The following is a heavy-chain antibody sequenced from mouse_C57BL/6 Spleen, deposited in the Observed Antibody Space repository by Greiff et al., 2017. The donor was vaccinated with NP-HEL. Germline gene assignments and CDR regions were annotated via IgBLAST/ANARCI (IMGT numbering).Heavy chain of an antibody. CDR2: ISSGGSYT. V-gene: IGHV5-6*01. CDR1: GFTFSSYG. D-gene: IGHD4-1*01. J-gene: IGHJ3*01. Sequence: EVQGVESGGDLVKPGGSLKLSCAASGFTFSSYGMSWVRQTPDKRLEWVATISSGGSYTYFLDTVKGRFTISRDNAKNTLYLQMISLKSEDTAMYYCASLTAFAYWGQGTLVTVSA. CDR3: ASLTAFAY.